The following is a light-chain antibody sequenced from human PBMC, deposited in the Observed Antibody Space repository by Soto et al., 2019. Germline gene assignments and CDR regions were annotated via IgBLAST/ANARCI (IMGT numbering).Light chain of an antibody. CDR1: QSVSNN. V-gene: IGKV3-15*01. CDR3: QQYNNWPRA. J-gene: IGKJ4*01. Sequence: EILMTQSPATLSVSPGERATLSCRASQSVSNNLAWYQQKPGQAPRLLVYDASTRATGIPARFSGSGSGTEFTLTISSLQSEDFAVYFCQQYNNWPRAFGGGTKVEIK. CDR2: DAS.